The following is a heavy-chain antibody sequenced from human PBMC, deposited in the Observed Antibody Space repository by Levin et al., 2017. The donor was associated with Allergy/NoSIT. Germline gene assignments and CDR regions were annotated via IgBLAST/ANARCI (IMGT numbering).Heavy chain of an antibody. CDR2: ISSSGSTI. J-gene: IGHJ4*02. Sequence: GGSLRLSCAASGFTFSDYYMSWIRQAPGKGLEWVSYISSSGSTIYYADSVKGRFTISRDNAKNSLYLQMNSLRAEDTAVYYCARDRRYSYGYIDDGGKDYWGQGTLVTVSS. CDR3: ARDRRYSYGYIDDGGKDY. V-gene: IGHV3-11*01. CDR1: GFTFSDYY. D-gene: IGHD5-18*01.